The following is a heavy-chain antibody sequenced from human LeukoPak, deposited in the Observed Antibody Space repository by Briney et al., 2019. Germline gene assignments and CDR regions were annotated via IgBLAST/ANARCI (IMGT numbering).Heavy chain of an antibody. CDR2: IYYSGST. D-gene: IGHD3-16*01. Sequence: KPSETLSLTCTVSGGSISSYYWSWIRQPPGKGLEWIGYIYYSGSTNYKPSLKSRVTISVDTSKNQFSLNLSSVTAADTAVYYCARETSQKGAHYMDVWGKGTTVTISS. CDR1: GGSISSYY. V-gene: IGHV4-59*01. CDR3: ARETSQKGAHYMDV. J-gene: IGHJ6*03.